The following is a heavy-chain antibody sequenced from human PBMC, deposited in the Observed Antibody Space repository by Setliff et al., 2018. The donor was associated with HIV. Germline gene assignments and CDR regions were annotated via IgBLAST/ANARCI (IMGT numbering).Heavy chain of an antibody. D-gene: IGHD3-3*01. V-gene: IGHV3-23*01. CDR2: ISGSGVNS. J-gene: IGHJ4*02. Sequence: GGSLRLSCAASGFTFSNYVINWVRQAPGKGLEWISGISGSGVNSYYADSVKGRFTISRDNSKNTVYLQMNSLRAEDTAVYYCVKDVVKFWSGSGALDFWGPGTLVTVSS. CDR1: GFTFSNYV. CDR3: VKDVVKFWSGSGALDF.